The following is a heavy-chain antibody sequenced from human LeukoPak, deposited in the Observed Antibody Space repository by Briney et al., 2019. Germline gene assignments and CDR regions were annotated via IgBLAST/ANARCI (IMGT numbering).Heavy chain of an antibody. V-gene: IGHV4-30-2*01. Sequence: SQTLSLTCAVSGGSISSGGYSWSWIRQPPGKGLEWIGYIYHSGSTNYNPSLESRVTISVDTSKNQFSLKLSSVTAADTAVYYCASRALQSTAMAEGVFDYWGQGTLVTVSS. D-gene: IGHD5-18*01. CDR2: IYHSGST. CDR1: GGSISSGGYS. J-gene: IGHJ4*02. CDR3: ASRALQSTAMAEGVFDY.